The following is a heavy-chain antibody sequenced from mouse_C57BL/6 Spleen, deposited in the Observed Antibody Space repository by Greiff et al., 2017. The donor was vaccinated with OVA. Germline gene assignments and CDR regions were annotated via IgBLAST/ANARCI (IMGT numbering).Heavy chain of an antibody. CDR2: ISDGGSYT. Sequence: DVQLVESGGGLVKPGGSLKLSCAASGFTFSSYAMSWVRQTPEKRLEWVATISDGGSYTYYPDNVKGRFTISRDNAKNNLYLQMSHLKSEDTAMYYCASSYYYGSSYNFDYWGQGTTLTVSS. CDR1: GFTFSSYA. CDR3: ASSYYYGSSYNFDY. J-gene: IGHJ2*01. V-gene: IGHV5-4*01. D-gene: IGHD1-1*01.